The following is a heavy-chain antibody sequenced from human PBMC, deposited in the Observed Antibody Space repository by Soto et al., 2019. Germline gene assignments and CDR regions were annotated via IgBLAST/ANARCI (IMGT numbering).Heavy chain of an antibody. D-gene: IGHD3-16*01. Sequence: PSETLSLTCAVSGVSITTNGYSWSWIRQPPGKGLEWIGYIYPSGTIFYNPSLNSRVTISADTSNNQFSLKLTSVTAADTAVYFCATYTAFAKYYFDYWGRGTLVTGLL. CDR1: GVSITTNGYS. CDR2: IYPSGTI. J-gene: IGHJ4*02. CDR3: ATYTAFAKYYFDY. V-gene: IGHV4-30-2*01.